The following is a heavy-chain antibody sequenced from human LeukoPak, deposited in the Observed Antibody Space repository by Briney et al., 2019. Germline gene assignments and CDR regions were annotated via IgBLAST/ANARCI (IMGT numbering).Heavy chain of an antibody. D-gene: IGHD4-17*01. CDR2: ISHDGSNK. Sequence: PGGSLRLSCAASGFTFSSYGMHWVRQAPGKGLEWVAVISHDGSNKYYADSVKGRFTISRDNSKNTLYLQMNSLRAEDTAVYYCAKVSDYGDYLPFDYWGQGTLVTVSS. CDR3: AKVSDYGDYLPFDY. CDR1: GFTFSSYG. V-gene: IGHV3-30*18. J-gene: IGHJ4*02.